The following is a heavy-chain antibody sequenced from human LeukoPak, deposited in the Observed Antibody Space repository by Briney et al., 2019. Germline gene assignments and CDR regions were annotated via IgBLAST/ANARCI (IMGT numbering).Heavy chain of an antibody. V-gene: IGHV3-21*04. CDR2: ISSSSSYI. CDR3: ARRAGAYSHPYDY. Sequence: GGSLRLSCAASGFTFSSYRMNWVRQAPGKGLEWVSSISSSSSYIYYADSVKGRFTISRDNSKNTLYLQMNSLRAEDTAVYYCARRAGAYSHPYDYWGQGTLVTVSS. J-gene: IGHJ4*02. D-gene: IGHD4/OR15-4a*01. CDR1: GFTFSSYR.